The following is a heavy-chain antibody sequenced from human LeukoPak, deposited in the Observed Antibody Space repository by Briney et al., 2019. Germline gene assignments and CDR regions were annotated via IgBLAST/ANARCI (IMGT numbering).Heavy chain of an antibody. V-gene: IGHV4-39*07. D-gene: IGHD1-26*01. Sequence: PSETLSLTCTVSGGSISSSSYYWGWIRQPPGKGLEWIGSIYYSGSIYYNPSLKRRVTISVDTSKNQLSLKLRSVTAADTAVYYCARERREQLLPPYTRLVTYFDYWGQGTLVTVSS. CDR2: IYYSGSI. CDR3: ARERREQLLPPYTRLVTYFDY. J-gene: IGHJ4*02. CDR1: GGSISSSSYY.